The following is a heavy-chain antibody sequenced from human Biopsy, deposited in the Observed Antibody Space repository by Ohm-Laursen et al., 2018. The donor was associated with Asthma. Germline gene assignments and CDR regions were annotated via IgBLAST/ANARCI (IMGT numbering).Heavy chain of an antibody. CDR1: GYTFSNYA. D-gene: IGHD2-15*01. J-gene: IGHJ5*02. Sequence: SVKVSCKASGYTFSNYAISWVRQAPGQGLEWMDWISGYNSDTKFAQNVQGRLSLTTDTSTSTAYMERRSLTSDDTAVYYCMGDKVVVVPGSKGPTDWFDPWGQGTLVTVSS. CDR3: MGDKVVVVPGSKGPTDWFDP. CDR2: ISGYNSDT. V-gene: IGHV1-18*04.